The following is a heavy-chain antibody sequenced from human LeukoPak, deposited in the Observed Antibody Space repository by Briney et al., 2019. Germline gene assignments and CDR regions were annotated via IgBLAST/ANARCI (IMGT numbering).Heavy chain of an antibody. CDR1: GFTFRSYW. CDR2: IKEDGSEK. V-gene: IGHV3-7*05. J-gene: IGHJ4*02. Sequence: GGSLRLSCAASGFTFRSYWMSWVRQAPGIGLEWVAKIKEDGSEKYYVDSVKGRFTISRDNAKNSLDLQMNSLKTEDTAVYYCVCPTRYDGSTYYSPFDYWGQGTLVTVSS. CDR3: VCPTRYDGSTYYSPFDY. D-gene: IGHD3-22*01.